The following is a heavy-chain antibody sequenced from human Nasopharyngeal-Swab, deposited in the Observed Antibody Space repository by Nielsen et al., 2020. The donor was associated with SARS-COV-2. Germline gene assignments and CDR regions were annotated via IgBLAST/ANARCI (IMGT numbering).Heavy chain of an antibody. J-gene: IGHJ6*03. Sequence: SVKVSCKASGGTFSSYAISWVRQAPGQGLEWMGGIIPIFGTANYAQKFQGRVTITADKSTSTAYMELSSLRSEDTAVYSCARSLAVAEALLVHMDVWGKGTTVTVSS. CDR2: IIPIFGTA. CDR3: ARSLAVAEALLVHMDV. CDR1: GGTFSSYA. D-gene: IGHD6-19*01. V-gene: IGHV1-69*06.